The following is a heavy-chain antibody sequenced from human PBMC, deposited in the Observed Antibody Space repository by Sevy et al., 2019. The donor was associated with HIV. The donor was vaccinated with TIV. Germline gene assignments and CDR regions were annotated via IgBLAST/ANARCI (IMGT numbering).Heavy chain of an antibody. CDR1: GFSLSTTGVG. CDR3: AHTHGIALRPTY. J-gene: IGHJ4*01. CDR2: FSWNDDK. D-gene: IGHD6-6*01. V-gene: IGHV2-5*01. Sequence: SGPTLVKPTETLTLTCTFSGFSLSTTGVGVGWIRQPPGKALEWLALFSWNDDKRYSPSLKSRLTITKDTSKNQVVLTMTNMDPVDTATYYCAHTHGIALRPTYWGHGTLVTVSS.